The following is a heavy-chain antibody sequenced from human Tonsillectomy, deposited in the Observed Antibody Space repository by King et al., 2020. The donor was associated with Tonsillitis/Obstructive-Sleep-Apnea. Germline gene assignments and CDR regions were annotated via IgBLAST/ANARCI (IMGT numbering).Heavy chain of an antibody. J-gene: IGHJ3*02. CDR2: SKSISDGGTA. Sequence: VQLVESGGGLVKPGGSLRLSCAASGFTLSNAWMSWVRQAPGRGVEWVGRSKSISDGGTADYTAPVKGRFTISRDDSKNTLSLQMNSLKTEDAALYYCSASTVSGAFDIWGQGTVVTVSS. D-gene: IGHD4-17*01. V-gene: IGHV3-15*01. CDR3: SASTVSGAFDI. CDR1: GFTLSNAW.